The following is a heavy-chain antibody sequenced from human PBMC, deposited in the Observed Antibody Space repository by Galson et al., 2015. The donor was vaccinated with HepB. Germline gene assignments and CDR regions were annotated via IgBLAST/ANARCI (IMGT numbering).Heavy chain of an antibody. CDR2: INPNSGGT. CDR1: GYTFTGYY. D-gene: IGHD3-10*01. V-gene: IGHV1-2*04. CDR3: ARDLRHHYGSGLIDY. Sequence: SVKVSCKASGYTFTGYYMHWVRQAPGQGLEWMGWINPNSGGTNYAQKFQGWVTMTRDTSISTAYMELSSLRSEDTAVYYCARDLRHHYGSGLIDYWGQGTLVTVSS. J-gene: IGHJ4*02.